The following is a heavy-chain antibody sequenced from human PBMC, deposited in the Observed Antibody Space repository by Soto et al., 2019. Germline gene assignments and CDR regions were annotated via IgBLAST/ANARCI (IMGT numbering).Heavy chain of an antibody. V-gene: IGHV5-51*01. D-gene: IGHD5-12*01. Sequence: LVESLKISCKGSGYSFVSDWIGWVRQMPGKGLEWIGIIYPGDSDTRYSPSFQGQVTISADKSITTVYLQWSSLKASDTAMYYCARTDGYEIEYWGQGTLVTVSS. CDR1: GYSFVSDW. CDR2: IYPGDSDT. CDR3: ARTDGYEIEY. J-gene: IGHJ4*02.